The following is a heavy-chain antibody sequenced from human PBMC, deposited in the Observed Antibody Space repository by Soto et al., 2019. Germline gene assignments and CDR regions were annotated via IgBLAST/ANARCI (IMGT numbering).Heavy chain of an antibody. CDR3: ARGTAKYYFDY. Sequence: EVQLVETGGGLVQPGGSLRLSCAASGFTVSTNYMSWVRQAPGKGLEWVSVIYSGGSTYYADSVKGRFTISRDNSKNTLYFQMNSLRAEDTAVYYCARGTAKYYFDYWGQGTLVTVSS. CDR1: GFTVSTNY. J-gene: IGHJ4*02. V-gene: IGHV3-66*01. CDR2: IYSGGST. D-gene: IGHD1-1*01.